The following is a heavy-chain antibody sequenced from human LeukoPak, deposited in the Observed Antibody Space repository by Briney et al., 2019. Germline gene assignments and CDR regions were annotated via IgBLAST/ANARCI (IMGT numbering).Heavy chain of an antibody. CDR3: ARERVTGYSSGWLDY. J-gene: IGHJ4*02. Sequence: SETLSLTCTVSGGSISSDYWGWIRQPPGKGLEWIGSIYYSGSTYYNPSLKSRVTISVDTSKNQFSLKLSSVTAADTAVYYCARERVTGYSSGWLDYWGQGTLVTVSS. V-gene: IGHV4-39*07. CDR2: IYYSGST. D-gene: IGHD6-19*01. CDR1: GGSISSDY.